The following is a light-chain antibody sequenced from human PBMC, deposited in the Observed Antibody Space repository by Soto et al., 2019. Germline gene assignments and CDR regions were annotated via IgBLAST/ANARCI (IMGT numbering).Light chain of an antibody. CDR1: QSISSY. CDR3: QQSYSIYT. Sequence: DIQMTQSPSSLSASVGDRVTITCRASQSISSYLNWYQQKPGKAPKLLIYASSSLQSGVPSRFSGSGSGTDFTLTISSLQPEDFETYYCQQSYSIYTFGQGTKLEIK. CDR2: ASS. J-gene: IGKJ2*01. V-gene: IGKV1-39*01.